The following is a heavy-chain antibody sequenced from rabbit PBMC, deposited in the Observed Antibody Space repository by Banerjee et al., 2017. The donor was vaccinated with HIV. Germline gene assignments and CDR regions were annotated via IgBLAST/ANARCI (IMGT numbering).Heavy chain of an antibody. D-gene: IGHD1-1*01. Sequence: QEQLVESGGGLFQPGGSLALTCKASGFSFSSGYYMCWVRQAPGKGLEWIACIGIGSGGTYYASWAKGRFTFSKTSSTTVTLQMTSLTAADTATYFCAGDHAISGYRFNLWGPGTLVTVS. CDR1: GFSFSSGYY. J-gene: IGHJ4*01. CDR2: IGIGSGGT. V-gene: IGHV1S45*01. CDR3: AGDHAISGYRFNL.